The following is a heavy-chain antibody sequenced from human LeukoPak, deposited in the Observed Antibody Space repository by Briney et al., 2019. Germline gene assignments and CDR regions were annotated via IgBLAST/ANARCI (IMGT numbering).Heavy chain of an antibody. Sequence: PSETLSLTCTVSGGSISSGGYYWSWIRQHPGKGLEWIGYIYYSGSTYYNPSLKSRVTISVDTSKNQFSLKLSSVTAADTAVYYCARGGSSWPYYYYYYGMDVWGQGTTVTVSS. V-gene: IGHV4-31*03. D-gene: IGHD6-13*01. CDR3: ARGGSSWPYYYYYYGMDV. CDR2: IYYSGST. CDR1: GGSISSGGYY. J-gene: IGHJ6*02.